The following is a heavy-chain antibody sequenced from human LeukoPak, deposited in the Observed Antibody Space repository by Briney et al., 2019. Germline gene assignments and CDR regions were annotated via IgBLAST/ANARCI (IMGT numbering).Heavy chain of an antibody. CDR1: GFTFSSYA. CDR3: AKGGRLRLGGLSTFDF. Sequence: PGGSLRLSCAACGFTFSSYAMSWVRQAPGKGLEWLSGISGWGGSTYYADSVKGWFTISRDNSKNTLYLQMNSLRAEDTAVYYCAKGGRLRLGGLSTFDFWGQGTLVTVSS. V-gene: IGHV3-23*01. CDR2: ISGWGGST. J-gene: IGHJ4*02. D-gene: IGHD3-16*02.